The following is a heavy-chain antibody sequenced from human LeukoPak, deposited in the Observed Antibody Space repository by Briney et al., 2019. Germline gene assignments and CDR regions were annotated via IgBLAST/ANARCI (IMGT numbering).Heavy chain of an antibody. D-gene: IGHD3-3*01. J-gene: IGHJ6*02. CDR3: ARWPSFDDFWSGQRNYGMDV. V-gene: IGHV1-8*01. CDR1: GYTFTSYD. Sequence: GASVKVSCKASGYTFTSYDINWLRQATGQGLEWMGWMNPNSGNTGYAQKFQGRVTMTRNTSISTAYMELSSLRSEDTAVYYCARWPSFDDFWSGQRNYGMDVWGQGTTVTVSS. CDR2: MNPNSGNT.